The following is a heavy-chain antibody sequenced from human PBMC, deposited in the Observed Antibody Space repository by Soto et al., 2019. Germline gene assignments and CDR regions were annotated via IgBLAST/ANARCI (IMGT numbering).Heavy chain of an antibody. Sequence: QVHLQESGPGLVKPSETLSLTCTVSGGSLNSYYWSWIRQSPGKGLEWLGYIYYSGRAYYNPSLKGRATMSVDTSKNQLSLTISSVTAADTAVYFCARDRDILVVAPHTRRHFFYYGLDVWGQGTTVTVSS. D-gene: IGHD2-15*01. CDR2: IYYSGRA. CDR1: GGSLNSYY. CDR3: ARDRDILVVAPHTRRHFFYYGLDV. J-gene: IGHJ6*02. V-gene: IGHV4-59*12.